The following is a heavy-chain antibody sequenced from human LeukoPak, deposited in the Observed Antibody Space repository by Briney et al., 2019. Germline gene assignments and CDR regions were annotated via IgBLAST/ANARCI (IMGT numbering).Heavy chain of an antibody. J-gene: IGHJ4*02. CDR2: IGTSGDRT. CDR3: ARDRPYFDY. Sequence: GGSLRLSCSASGFTFSSSAXSXVXQAPXXXXXWVSAIGTSGDRTFYADSVKGRFTISRDNSKNTLYLQMNSLRAEDTAVYYCARDRPYFDYWGQGTLVTVSS. CDR1: GFTFSSSA. V-gene: IGHV3-23*01.